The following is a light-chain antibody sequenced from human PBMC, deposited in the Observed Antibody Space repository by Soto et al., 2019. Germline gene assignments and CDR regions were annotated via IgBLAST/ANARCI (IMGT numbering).Light chain of an antibody. J-gene: IGKJ3*01. Sequence: EIVLTQSPDTLSLFPGERATLSCRASQNVGNYLAWYQEKPGQAPRLLISDSSNRATGIPARFSGSGSGTDFTLTISGLEPDDFALYFCQQRADWPITFGPRTKVDIK. CDR1: QNVGNY. CDR2: DSS. CDR3: QQRADWPIT. V-gene: IGKV3-11*01.